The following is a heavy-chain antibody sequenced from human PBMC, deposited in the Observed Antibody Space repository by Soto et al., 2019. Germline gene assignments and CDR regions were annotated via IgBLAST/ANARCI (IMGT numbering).Heavy chain of an antibody. Sequence: GGSLRLSCAASGFTFSDYYMSWIRQAPGKGLEWVSYISGSSSYTNYADSVKGRFTISRDNAKNSLYLQMNSLRAEDTAVYYCARDFCSSTSCYGSYNWFDPWGQGTLVTVSS. J-gene: IGHJ5*02. D-gene: IGHD2-2*01. CDR1: GFTFSDYY. CDR2: ISGSSSYT. V-gene: IGHV3-11*06. CDR3: ARDFCSSTSCYGSYNWFDP.